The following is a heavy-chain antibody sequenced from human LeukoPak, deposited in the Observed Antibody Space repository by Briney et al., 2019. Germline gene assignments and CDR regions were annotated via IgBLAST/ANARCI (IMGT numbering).Heavy chain of an antibody. D-gene: IGHD2-2*02. CDR2: INWNGGST. CDR1: GFTFDDYG. Sequence: GGSLRLSCAASGFTFDDYGMSWVRQAPGKGLEWVSGINWNGGSTGYADSVKGRFTISRDNAKNSLYLQMNSLRAEDTALYYCARGYCSSTSCYTFDYWSQGTLVTVSS. V-gene: IGHV3-20*04. J-gene: IGHJ4*02. CDR3: ARGYCSSTSCYTFDY.